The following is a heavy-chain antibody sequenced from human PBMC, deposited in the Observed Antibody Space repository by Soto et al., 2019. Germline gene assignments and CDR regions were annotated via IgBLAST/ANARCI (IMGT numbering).Heavy chain of an antibody. V-gene: IGHV4-30-2*01. J-gene: IGHJ5*02. Sequence: SETLSLTCAVSGGSMSSGGFLWSWIRQPPGKGLEWIGYIYHSGSTYYNPSLKSRVTISVDRSKNQFSLKLSSVTAADTAVYYCARGLGPWGQGTLVTISS. D-gene: IGHD3-10*01. CDR2: IYHSGST. CDR1: GGSMSSGGFL. CDR3: ARGLGP.